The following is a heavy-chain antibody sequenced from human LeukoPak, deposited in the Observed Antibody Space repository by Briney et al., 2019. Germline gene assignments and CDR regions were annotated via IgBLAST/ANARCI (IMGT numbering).Heavy chain of an antibody. J-gene: IGHJ3*02. CDR2: ISWNSGSI. CDR1: GFTFDDYA. CDR3: AKDIGKVRGVIILDAFDI. D-gene: IGHD3-10*01. V-gene: IGHV3-9*01. Sequence: GGSLRLSCAASGFTFDDYAMHWVRQAPGKGLEWVSGISWNSGSIGYADSVKGRFTISRDNAKNSLYLQMNSLRAEDTALYYCAKDIGKVRGVIILDAFDIWGQGTMVTVSS.